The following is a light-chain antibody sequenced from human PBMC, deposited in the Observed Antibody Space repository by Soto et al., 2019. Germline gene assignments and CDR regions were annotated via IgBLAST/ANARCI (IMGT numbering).Light chain of an antibody. V-gene: IGKV3-11*01. CDR2: YAS. CDR3: QQRSTWPLFT. Sequence: VLTQSPATLFLSPGERATLSCRASQTVSRYLAWYQQKPGQAPRLLIHYASNRATGIPARSSGSGSGTYYTLTISSLAPEDFAVYYCQQRSTWPLFTFGGGPKVEI. J-gene: IGKJ4*01. CDR1: QTVSRY.